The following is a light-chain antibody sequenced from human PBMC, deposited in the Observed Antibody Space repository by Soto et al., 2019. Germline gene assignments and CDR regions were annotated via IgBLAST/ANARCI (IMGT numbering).Light chain of an antibody. V-gene: IGLV2-14*01. CDR1: SSDIGDYNY. Sequence: QSVLTQPASVSGSPGQSITISCTGTSSDIGDYNYVSWYQHHPGKAPKLMIYEVSHRPSGVSNRFSGSKSGNTASLTISGLQADDEADYCCSSYTGSSAHVFGTGTKLTVL. J-gene: IGLJ1*01. CDR3: SSYTGSSAHV. CDR2: EVS.